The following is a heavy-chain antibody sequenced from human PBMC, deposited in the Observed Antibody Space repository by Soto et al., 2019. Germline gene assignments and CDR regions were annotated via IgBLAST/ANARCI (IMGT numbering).Heavy chain of an antibody. CDR2: ININNGHT. V-gene: IGHV1-18*01. D-gene: IGHD3-9*01. CDR1: GYTFSNYG. Sequence: QVHLVQSGTEVKKPGASVKVSCKASGYTFSNYGISWVRQAPGQGLEWVGWININNGHTNYAQNLRDRVTVSTDTSTSTAFMELKSLRSDDTAVYFCVSDIDWNVDYWGQGTLVTVSS. CDR3: VSDIDWNVDY. J-gene: IGHJ4*02.